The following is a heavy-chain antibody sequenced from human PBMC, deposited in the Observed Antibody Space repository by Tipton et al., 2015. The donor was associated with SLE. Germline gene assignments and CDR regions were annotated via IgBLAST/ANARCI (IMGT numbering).Heavy chain of an antibody. CDR2: THYDGST. D-gene: IGHD3-22*01. J-gene: IGHJ3*01. CDR1: GGSISNYY. Sequence: TLSLTCTVSGGSISNYYWAWFRQPPGKGLEWSAYTHYDGSTNYNPSLKSRVTISVDTSKNQFSLKLSSVTAADTAVYYCARVATMTYPRDAFDVWGQGTLVTVSS. V-gene: IGHV4-59*01. CDR3: ARVATMTYPRDAFDV.